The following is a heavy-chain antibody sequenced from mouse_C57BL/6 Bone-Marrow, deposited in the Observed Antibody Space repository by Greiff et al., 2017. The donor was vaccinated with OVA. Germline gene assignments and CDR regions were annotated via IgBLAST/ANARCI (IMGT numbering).Heavy chain of an antibody. CDR3: IRLLVAMDY. J-gene: IGHJ4*01. CDR2: ISSGGDYI. Sequence: DVQLVESGAGLVKPGGSLKLSCAASGFTFSSYAMSWVRQTPEKRLEWVAYISSGGDYIYYADTVKGCFTISIDNARNTLYLQMSSLKSEATAMYYCIRLLVAMDYWGQGTTVTVAS. V-gene: IGHV5-9-1*02. D-gene: IGHD2-1*01. CDR1: GFTFSSYA.